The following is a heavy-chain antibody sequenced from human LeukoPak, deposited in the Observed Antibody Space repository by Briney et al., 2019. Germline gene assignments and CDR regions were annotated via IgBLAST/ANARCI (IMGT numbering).Heavy chain of an antibody. J-gene: IGHJ3*01. V-gene: IGHV3-23*01. CDR3: AKGAFDV. CDR2: INTGETT. Sequence: GGSLRLSCAASGFNLGRYAMSWVRQAPGRGLEWVSCINTGETTFYADSVKGRFTISRDSSKNNLYLHMTSLRDEDTALYYCAKGAFDVRGQGTVVIVSS. CDR1: GFNLGRYA.